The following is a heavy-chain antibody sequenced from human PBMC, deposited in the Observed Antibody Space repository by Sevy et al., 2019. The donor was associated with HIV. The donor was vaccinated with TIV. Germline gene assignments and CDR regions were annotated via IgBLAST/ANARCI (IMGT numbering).Heavy chain of an antibody. D-gene: IGHD3-16*01. Sequence: GGSLRLSCAASGFTFSSYEMNWVRQAPGKGLEWVSYISSSGSTIYYADSVKGRFTISRDNAKNSLYLQMNSLRAEDTADYYCAGIKYYYYGMDVWGQGTTVTVSS. J-gene: IGHJ6*02. CDR1: GFTFSSYE. CDR2: ISSSGSTI. V-gene: IGHV3-48*03. CDR3: AGIKYYYYGMDV.